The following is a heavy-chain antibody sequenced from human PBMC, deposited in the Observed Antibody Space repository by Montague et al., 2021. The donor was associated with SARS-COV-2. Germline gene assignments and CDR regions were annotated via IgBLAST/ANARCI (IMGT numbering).Heavy chain of an antibody. D-gene: IGHD4-17*01. CDR3: ARHGNYGDHCLGNWFHP. CDR1: GDSISCPNCY. J-gene: IGHJ5*02. Sequence: SETLSLTCTVSGDSISCPNCYWGWIRQAPGKGLDWIGTIYDSGTTYYNPSLKNRLTISIDTSKNQFSLKLTSVTAADTAVYYCARHGNYGDHCLGNWFHPWGQGTLVTVSS. CDR2: IYDSGTT. V-gene: IGHV4-39*01.